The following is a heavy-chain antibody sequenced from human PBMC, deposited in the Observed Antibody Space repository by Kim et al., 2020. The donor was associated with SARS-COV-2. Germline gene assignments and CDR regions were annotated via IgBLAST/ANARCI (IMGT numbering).Heavy chain of an antibody. CDR2: VNGGNGNT. J-gene: IGHJ4*02. CDR3: AREAVAGSFDY. V-gene: IGHV1-3*01. CDR1: GYTFTTFA. Sequence: ASVKVSCKAFGYTFTTFALYWVRRAPGQRLEWMGWVNGGNGNTRYSQKFQGRVSITRDTSATTAYLELSGLISEDTAVYYCAREAVAGSFDYWGQGTLVTVSS. D-gene: IGHD6-19*01.